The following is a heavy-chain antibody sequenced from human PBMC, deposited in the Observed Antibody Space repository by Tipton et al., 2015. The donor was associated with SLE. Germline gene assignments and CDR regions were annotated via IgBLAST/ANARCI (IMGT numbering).Heavy chain of an antibody. CDR3: ARGRSSTMYGLDI. CDR1: NYSISSGYY. D-gene: IGHD2/OR15-2a*01. CDR2: IHHSGTT. V-gene: IGHV4-38-2*02. Sequence: TLSLTCTVSNYSISSGYYWGWIRQTPGKGLEKGLEWIGSIHHSGTTYYSPSLRSRLTISVDTSKNQFSPKLSSVTAADTAVYYCARGRSSTMYGLDIWGQGTAVTVSS. J-gene: IGHJ6*02.